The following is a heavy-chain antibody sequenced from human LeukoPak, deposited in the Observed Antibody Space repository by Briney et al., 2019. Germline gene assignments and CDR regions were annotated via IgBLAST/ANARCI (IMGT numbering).Heavy chain of an antibody. D-gene: IGHD3-3*02. V-gene: IGHV1-2*02. CDR3: ARVRLADERAWAY. CDR2: ITPKSGDT. CDR1: GYTFSDFY. Sequence: GASVKVSCKASGYTFSDFYIHWVRQAPGQGLEYVGWITPKSGDTYSPQRFQGRVTMTRDASISTAYVELSSLRSDDTAVYFCARVRLADERAWAYWGQGTLVTVFS. J-gene: IGHJ4*02.